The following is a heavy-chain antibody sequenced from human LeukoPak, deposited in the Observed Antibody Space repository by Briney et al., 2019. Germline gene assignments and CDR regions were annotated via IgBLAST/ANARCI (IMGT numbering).Heavy chain of an antibody. Sequence: ASVKVSCKASGYTFTGYYMHWVRQAPGQGLEWMGGIIPIFGTANYAQKFQGRVTITADESTSTAYMELSSLRSEDTAVYYCARDPDPYSSSWYFFYWGQGTLVTVSS. CDR1: GYTFTGYY. V-gene: IGHV1-69*13. J-gene: IGHJ4*02. CDR2: IIPIFGTA. D-gene: IGHD6-13*01. CDR3: ARDPDPYSSSWYFFY.